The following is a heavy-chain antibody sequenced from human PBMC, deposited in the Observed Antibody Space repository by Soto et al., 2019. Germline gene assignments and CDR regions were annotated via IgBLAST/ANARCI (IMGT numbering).Heavy chain of an antibody. CDR1: GFSVGGNY. Sequence: QPGGSLRLSCAASGFSVGGNYMSWARLAPGKGLECVSRTYSGGNPYYADSVRGRFTLSRDNSENTLYLQMNSLRVEDTAVYFCARGPNSDTWGQGTLVTVSS. J-gene: IGHJ5*02. CDR2: TYSGGNP. CDR3: ARGPNSDT. V-gene: IGHV3-53*01.